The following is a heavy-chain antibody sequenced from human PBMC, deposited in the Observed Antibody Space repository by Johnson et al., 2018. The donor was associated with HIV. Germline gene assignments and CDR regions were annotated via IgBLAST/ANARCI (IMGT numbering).Heavy chain of an antibody. J-gene: IGHJ3*02. CDR1: GFTFSDYA. Sequence: VQLVEYGGGLVQPGGSLRLSCVVSGFTFSDYAVNWVRQAPGKGLEWVSGISGSGASTYYADSVTGRFTISSDNSKSTLYLQMNSLRADDTAVYYCAKIARRCSGGSCYTTSDAFDIWCQGTMVTVSS. D-gene: IGHD2-15*01. V-gene: IGHV3-23*04. CDR2: ISGSGAST. CDR3: AKIARRCSGGSCYTTSDAFDI.